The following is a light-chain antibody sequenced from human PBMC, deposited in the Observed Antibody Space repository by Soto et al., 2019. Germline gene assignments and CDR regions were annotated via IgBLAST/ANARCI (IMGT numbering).Light chain of an antibody. CDR3: AAWDESLNNYV. V-gene: IGLV1-47*01. CDR2: RNN. CDR1: SSKIGSNY. J-gene: IGLJ1*01. Sequence: QAVVTQPPSASGTPGQRVTISCSGSSSKIGSNYVYWYQQFPGTAPKLLIYRNNQRPSGVPDRFSGSKSGTSASLAISGLRSEDEADYYCAAWDESLNNYVFGTGTKLTVL.